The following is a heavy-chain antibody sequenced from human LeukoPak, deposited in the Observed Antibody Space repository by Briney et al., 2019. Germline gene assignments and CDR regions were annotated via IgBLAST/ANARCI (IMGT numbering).Heavy chain of an antibody. J-gene: IGHJ6*02. D-gene: IGHD2-15*01. CDR1: GYTFTSYG. CDR2: ISAYNGNT. Sequence: GASVKVSCKASGYTFTSYGISWVRQAPGQGLEWMGWISAYNGNTNYAQKLQGRVTMTTDTSTSTAYMELRSLRSDDTAVYYCAREPCSGGSCYSRYYYGMDVWGQGTTVTVSS. CDR3: AREPCSGGSCYSRYYYGMDV. V-gene: IGHV1-18*01.